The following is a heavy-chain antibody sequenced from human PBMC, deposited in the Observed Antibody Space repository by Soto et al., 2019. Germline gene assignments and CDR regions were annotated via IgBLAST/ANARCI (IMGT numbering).Heavy chain of an antibody. V-gene: IGHV1-69*01. CDR2: IIPIFGTA. CDR1: GGTFSSYA. Sequence: QVQLVQSGAEVKKPGSSVKVSCKASGGTFSSYAISWVRQAPGQGLEWMGGIIPIFGTANYAQKFQCRVTITADESTSTAYMELSSLRSEDTAVYYCARAYYYGSGSYYRGYYYYGMDVWGQGTTVTVSS. D-gene: IGHD3-10*01. CDR3: ARAYYYGSGSYYRGYYYYGMDV. J-gene: IGHJ6*02.